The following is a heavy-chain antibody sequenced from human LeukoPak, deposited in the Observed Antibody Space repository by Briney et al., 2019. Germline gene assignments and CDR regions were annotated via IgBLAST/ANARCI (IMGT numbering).Heavy chain of an antibody. V-gene: IGHV3-66*01. D-gene: IGHD3-10*02. CDR2: IYSGGST. CDR3: AELGITMIGGV. CDR1: GFTVSRNY. Sequence: GGSLRLSCAASGFTVSRNYMSWVRQAPGKGLEWVSVIYSGGSTYYADSVKGRFTISRDNSKNTLYLQMNSLRAEDTAVYYCAELGITMIGGVWGKGTAVTVSS. J-gene: IGHJ6*04.